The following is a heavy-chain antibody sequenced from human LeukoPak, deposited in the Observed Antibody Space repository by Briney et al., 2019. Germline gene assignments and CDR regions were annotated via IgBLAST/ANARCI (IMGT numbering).Heavy chain of an antibody. V-gene: IGHV3-30*18. CDR1: GFTFSSYG. Sequence: GGSLRLSCAASGFTFSSYGMHWVGQAPGKGLEWVAVISYDGSNKYYADSVKGRFTISRDNSKNTLYLQMNSLRAEDTAVYYCAKGYDFWSGYSLGTTYYFDYWGQGTLVTVSS. J-gene: IGHJ4*02. CDR2: ISYDGSNK. CDR3: AKGYDFWSGYSLGTTYYFDY. D-gene: IGHD3-3*01.